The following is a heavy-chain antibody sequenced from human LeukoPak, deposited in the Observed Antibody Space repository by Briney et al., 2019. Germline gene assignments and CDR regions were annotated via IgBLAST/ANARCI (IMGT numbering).Heavy chain of an antibody. J-gene: IGHJ6*03. D-gene: IGHD2-15*01. CDR2: INPNSGGT. Sequence: ASVKVSCKTSGYTFTGYYMHWVRQAPGQGLEWMGWINPNSGGTVYAEKFQGRVTMTRDTSISTAYMDLSRLRSDDTAVYYCARGPSDYCSGGSCYSGYYYYYVDVWGKGTTVTISS. CDR1: GYTFTGYY. CDR3: ARGPSDYCSGGSCYSGYYYYYVDV. V-gene: IGHV1-2*02.